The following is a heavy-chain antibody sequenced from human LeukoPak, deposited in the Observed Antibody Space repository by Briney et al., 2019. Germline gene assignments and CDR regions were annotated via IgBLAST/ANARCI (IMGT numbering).Heavy chain of an antibody. CDR3: ASGPYPAAGTDHQFDY. CDR2: IYYSGST. V-gene: IGHV4-59*01. D-gene: IGHD6-13*01. CDR1: GASISSYY. Sequence: KPSETLSLTCTVSGASISSYYWSWIRQPPGKGLEWIGYIYYSGSTNYNPSLKSRVTISVDTSKNQFSLKLSSVTAADTAVYYRASGPYPAAGTDHQFDYWGQGTLVTVSS. J-gene: IGHJ4*02.